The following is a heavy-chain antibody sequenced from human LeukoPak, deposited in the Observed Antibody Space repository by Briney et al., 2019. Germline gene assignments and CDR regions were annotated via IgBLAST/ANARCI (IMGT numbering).Heavy chain of an antibody. D-gene: IGHD2-2*01. CDR1: GFSLRSYG. CDR3: AKDRGKYLQPGYGVDV. CDR2: LSGSGTTT. V-gene: IGHV3-23*01. Sequence: GGSLRLSCAASGFSLRSYGMSWVRQAPGKGLEWVSGLSGSGTTTSYADPVKGRFTISRDISENTLCLQMNSLRAEDTAIYFCAKDRGKYLQPGYGVDVWGQGTTVTVSS. J-gene: IGHJ6*02.